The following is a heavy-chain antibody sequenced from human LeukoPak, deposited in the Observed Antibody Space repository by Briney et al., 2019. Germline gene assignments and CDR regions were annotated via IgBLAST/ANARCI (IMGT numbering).Heavy chain of an antibody. CDR1: GFSFSSYS. D-gene: IGHD3-22*01. V-gene: IGHV3-66*01. Sequence: GGSLRLSCAASGFSFSSYSMNWVRQAPGKGLEWVSVIYSGGSTYYADSVKGRFTISRDNAKNSLYLQMNSLRAEDTAVYYCARDHSFNYNYYDSSGPARDFDYWGQGTLVTVSS. J-gene: IGHJ4*02. CDR3: ARDHSFNYNYYDSSGPARDFDY. CDR2: IYSGGST.